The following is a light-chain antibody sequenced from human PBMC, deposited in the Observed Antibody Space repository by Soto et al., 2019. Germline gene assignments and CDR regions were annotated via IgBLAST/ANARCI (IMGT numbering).Light chain of an antibody. CDR3: CSYADTFWV. J-gene: IGLJ3*02. CDR1: SSDVGGYKL. CDR2: EDT. Sequence: QSALTQPASVSGSPGQSITISCTGTSSDVGGYKLVSWYQQYPGKAPKLIIYEDTKRPSGVSNRFSGSKSGNTASLTISGLQAEDEADYHGCSYADTFWVFGGGTKLTVL. V-gene: IGLV2-23*01.